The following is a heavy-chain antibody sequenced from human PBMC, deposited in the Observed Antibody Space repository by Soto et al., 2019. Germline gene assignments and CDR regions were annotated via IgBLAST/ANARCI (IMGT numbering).Heavy chain of an antibody. Sequence: SETLSLTCTVSGGSISSGGYYWSWNRQHPGKGLEWIGYIYYSGSTYYNPSLKSRVTISVDTSKNQFSLKLSSVTAADTAVYYCAREVTYYYGSGRINWFDPWGQGTLVTVSS. J-gene: IGHJ5*02. D-gene: IGHD3-10*01. CDR2: IYYSGST. V-gene: IGHV4-31*03. CDR3: AREVTYYYGSGRINWFDP. CDR1: GGSISSGGYY.